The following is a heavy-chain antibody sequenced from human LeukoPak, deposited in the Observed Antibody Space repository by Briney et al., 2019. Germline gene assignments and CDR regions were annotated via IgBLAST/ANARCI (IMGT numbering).Heavy chain of an antibody. CDR1: GFTVSSNY. J-gene: IGHJ4*02. V-gene: IGHV3-53*05. CDR3: AKDRCSSSYNYFDY. CDR2: IYSGGST. D-gene: IGHD6-6*01. Sequence: GGSLRLSCAASGFTVSSNYMSWVRQAPGKGLEWVSVIYSGGSTYYADSVKGRFTISRDNSKNTLYLQMNSLRAEDTAVYYCAKDRCSSSYNYFDYWGQGTLVTVSS.